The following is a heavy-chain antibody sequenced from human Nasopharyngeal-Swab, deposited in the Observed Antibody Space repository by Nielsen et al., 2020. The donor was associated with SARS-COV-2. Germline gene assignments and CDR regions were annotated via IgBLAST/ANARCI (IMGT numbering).Heavy chain of an antibody. CDR3: AAGATIRASYCYYYYMDV. J-gene: IGHJ6*03. D-gene: IGHD5-12*01. V-gene: IGHV1-58*02. CDR1: GFTFTSSA. CDR2: IVVGSGNT. Sequence: SVKVSCKASGFTFTSSAMQWVRQARGQRLEWIGWIVVGSGNTNYAQKFQERVTITRDMSTSTAYMELSSLRSEDTAVYYCAAGATIRASYCYYYYMDVWGKGTTVTVSS.